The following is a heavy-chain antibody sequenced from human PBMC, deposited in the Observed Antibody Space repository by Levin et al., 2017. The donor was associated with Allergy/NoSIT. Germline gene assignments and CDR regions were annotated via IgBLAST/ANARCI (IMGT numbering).Heavy chain of an antibody. D-gene: IGHD3-3*01. V-gene: IGHV3-21*01. J-gene: IGHJ6*02. CDR1: GFTFSSYS. Sequence: GGSLRLSCAASGFTFSSYSMNWVRQAPGKGLEWVSSISSSSSYIYYADSVKGRFTISRDNAKNSLYLQMNSLRAEDTAVYYCARDRDYDFWSGIEYYYDYGMDVWGQGTTVTVSS. CDR2: ISSSSSYI. CDR3: ARDRDYDFWSGIEYYYDYGMDV.